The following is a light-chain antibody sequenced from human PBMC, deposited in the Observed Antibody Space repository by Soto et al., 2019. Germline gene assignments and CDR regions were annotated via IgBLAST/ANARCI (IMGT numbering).Light chain of an antibody. J-gene: IGKJ2*01. V-gene: IGKV3-20*01. CDR2: GAS. CDR3: QQYGRSPGYT. CDR1: QSVSSSY. Sequence: EIVLTQSPGTLSLSPGERATLSCRASQSVSSSYLAWYQQKPGQAPRLLIYGASSRTTGIPDRFSGSGSGKDLTLTISRLEPEDFAVYYCQQYGRSPGYTFGQGTKLEIK.